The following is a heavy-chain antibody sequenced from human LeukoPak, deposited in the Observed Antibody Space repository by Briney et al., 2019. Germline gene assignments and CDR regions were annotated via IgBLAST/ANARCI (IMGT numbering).Heavy chain of an antibody. Sequence: GGSLRLSCAASGFTFRNYGMHWVRQAPGKGLEWVSFIYSDGSTYYADSVKGRFTISRDNSKNTMFLQVNSLRAEDTAVSYCARQADFGSGSYYVDAFDIWGQGTMVTVSS. CDR3: ARQADFGSGSYYVDAFDI. CDR2: IYSDGST. V-gene: IGHV3-66*04. CDR1: GFTFRNYG. J-gene: IGHJ3*02. D-gene: IGHD3-10*01.